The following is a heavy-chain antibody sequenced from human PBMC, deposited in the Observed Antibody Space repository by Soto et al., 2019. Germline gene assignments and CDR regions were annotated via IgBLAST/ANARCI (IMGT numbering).Heavy chain of an antibody. CDR2: IYPGDSDT. J-gene: IGHJ6*02. CDR3: ARHPHNYGIDV. Sequence: GESLKISCKASGYSFSSDWIGWVRQMPGKGLEWMGIIYPGDSDTRYSPSFQGQVTISADKSSSTTYLQWSSLKASDTAIYYCARHPHNYGIDVWSQGTTVTVSS. V-gene: IGHV5-51*01. CDR1: GYSFSSDW.